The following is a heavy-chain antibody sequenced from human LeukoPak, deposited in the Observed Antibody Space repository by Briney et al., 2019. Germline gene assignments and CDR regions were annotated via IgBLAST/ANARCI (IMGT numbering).Heavy chain of an antibody. CDR1: GFTFSSYW. J-gene: IGHJ3*02. V-gene: IGHV3-74*01. Sequence: RGSLRLSCAASGFTFSSYWMHWVRQAPGKGLVWVSRINSDGSSTSYADSVKGRFTISRDNAKNTLYLQMNSLRAEDTAVYYCAKDLTMIVVNDAFDIWGQGTMVTVSS. CDR3: AKDLTMIVVNDAFDI. CDR2: INSDGSST. D-gene: IGHD3-22*01.